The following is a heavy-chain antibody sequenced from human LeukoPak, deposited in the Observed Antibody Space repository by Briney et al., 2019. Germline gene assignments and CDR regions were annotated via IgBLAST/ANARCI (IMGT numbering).Heavy chain of an antibody. V-gene: IGHV5-51*01. CDR3: ARLRGYNYGYEDY. CDR1: GYRFTSYW. Sequence: GESLKTSCNGSGYRFTSYWIALVRQMPGQGLEWMGIIYPGDSDTRYSPSFQGQVTISADKSISTAYLQWNSLKASDTAMYYCARLRGYNYGYEDYWGQGTLVTVSS. D-gene: IGHD5-18*01. J-gene: IGHJ4*02. CDR2: IYPGDSDT.